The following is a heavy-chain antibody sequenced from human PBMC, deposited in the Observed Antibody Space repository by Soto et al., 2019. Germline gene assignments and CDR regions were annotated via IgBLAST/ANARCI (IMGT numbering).Heavy chain of an antibody. Sequence: GGSPRLSCAASGFTFSSYAMSWVRQAPGKGLEWVSAISGSGGSTYYADSVKGRFTISRDNSKNTLYLQMNSLRAEDTAVYNCAKQPVSLITMIVVVGPWGQGTLVTVSS. D-gene: IGHD3-22*01. J-gene: IGHJ5*02. CDR3: AKQPVSLITMIVVVGP. V-gene: IGHV3-23*01. CDR1: GFTFSSYA. CDR2: ISGSGGST.